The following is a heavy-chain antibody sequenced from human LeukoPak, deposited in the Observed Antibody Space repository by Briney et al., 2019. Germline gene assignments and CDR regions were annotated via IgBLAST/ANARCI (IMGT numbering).Heavy chain of an antibody. CDR3: ASYYDFWSASYYYYGMDV. D-gene: IGHD3-3*01. J-gene: IGHJ6*02. CDR2: IYYSGST. CDR1: GGSISSSSYY. Sequence: SETLSLTCTVSGGSISSSSYYWGWIRQPPGKGLEWIGSIYYSGSTYYNPSLKSQVTISVDTSKNQFSLKLSSVTAADTAVYYCASYYDFWSASYYYYGMDVWGQGTTVTVSS. V-gene: IGHV4-39*01.